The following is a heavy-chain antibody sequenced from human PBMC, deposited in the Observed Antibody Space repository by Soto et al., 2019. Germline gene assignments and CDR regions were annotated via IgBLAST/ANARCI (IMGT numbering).Heavy chain of an antibody. J-gene: IGHJ6*02. CDR3: ARDGWQELRYHDGGRLHKGFYYYYGMDV. V-gene: IGHV3-30-3*01. CDR1: GFTFSSYA. Sequence: QVHLVESGGGVVQPGRSLRLSCAASGFTFSSYAMHWVRQAPGKGLEWVSVISYDGSNKYYADSVKGRFTISRDNSKHTLYLQMNSLRAEDTAVYYCARDGWQELRYHDGGRLHKGFYYYYGMDVWGQGTTVTVSS. CDR2: ISYDGSNK. D-gene: IGHD1-26*01.